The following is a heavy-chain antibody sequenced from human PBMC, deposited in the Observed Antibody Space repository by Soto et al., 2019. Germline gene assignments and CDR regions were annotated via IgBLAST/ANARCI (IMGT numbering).Heavy chain of an antibody. CDR1: KLSFSGYW. CDR2: VNPDGSTT. CDR3: AKVASGSYDWFDP. J-gene: IGHJ5*02. Sequence: EVQLVESGGGLVQAGGSLRLSCAASKLSFSGYWMHWVRQAPGKGLMWVSRVNPDGSTTTYADPVKGRFTISRDNAKNTVFLQMNSLRADDTAVYYCAKVASGSYDWFDPWGQGTLVTVSS. V-gene: IGHV3-74*01. D-gene: IGHD1-26*01.